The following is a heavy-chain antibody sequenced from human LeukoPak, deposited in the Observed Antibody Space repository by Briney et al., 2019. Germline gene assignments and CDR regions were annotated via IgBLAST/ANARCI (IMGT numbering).Heavy chain of an antibody. J-gene: IGHJ4*02. V-gene: IGHV3-73*01. D-gene: IGHD4-17*01. CDR3: TAGQDYAAFDY. CDR2: IRSKANSYAT. Sequence: GGSLRLSCAASGFTFSGSAMHWVRQASGKGLEWVGRIRSKANSYATAYAASVKGRFTISRDDSKNTAYLQMNSLKTEDTAVYYCTAGQDYAAFDYWGQGTLVTVSS. CDR1: GFTFSGSA.